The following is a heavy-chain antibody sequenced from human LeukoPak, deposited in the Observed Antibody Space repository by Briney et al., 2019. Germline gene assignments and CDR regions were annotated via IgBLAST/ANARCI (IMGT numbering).Heavy chain of an antibody. Sequence: PGGSLRLSCTVSGFTVSSNSMSWVRQAPGKGLEWVSFIYSDNTHYSDSVKGRFTISRDNSKNTLYLQMNSLRAEDTAVYYCARDSGYSSSWAFDYWGQGTLVTVSS. CDR1: GFTVSSNS. CDR3: ARDSGYSSSWAFDY. D-gene: IGHD6-13*01. CDR2: IYSDNT. J-gene: IGHJ4*02. V-gene: IGHV3-53*01.